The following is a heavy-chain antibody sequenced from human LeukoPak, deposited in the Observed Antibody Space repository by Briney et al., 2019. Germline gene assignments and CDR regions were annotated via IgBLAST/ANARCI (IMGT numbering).Heavy chain of an antibody. D-gene: IGHD4-23*01. J-gene: IGHJ4*02. CDR3: ARDSPDFCGGKPVFDY. CDR2: IYSGGST. Sequence: QPGGSLRLSCAASGFTVSSNYMSWVRQAPGKGLEWVSVIYSGGSTYYADSVKGRFTISRDNSKNTLYLQMNSLRAEDTAVYYCARDSPDFCGGKPVFDYWGQGTLVTVSS. CDR1: GFTVSSNY. V-gene: IGHV3-66*02.